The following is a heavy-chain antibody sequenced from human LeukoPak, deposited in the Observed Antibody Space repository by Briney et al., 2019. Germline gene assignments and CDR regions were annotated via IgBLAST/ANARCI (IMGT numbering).Heavy chain of an antibody. V-gene: IGHV4-4*07. Sequence: SETLSLTCTVSGGSISVYYWSWIRQPAGQGLEWIVRIYTSGTTHYNPSLKSRVTMSVDTSKNQFSLKLRSVTAADTAVYYCARGPTTVTRAFDYWGQGILVTVSS. J-gene: IGHJ4*02. D-gene: IGHD4-17*01. CDR2: IYTSGTT. CDR3: ARGPTTVTRAFDY. CDR1: GGSISVYY.